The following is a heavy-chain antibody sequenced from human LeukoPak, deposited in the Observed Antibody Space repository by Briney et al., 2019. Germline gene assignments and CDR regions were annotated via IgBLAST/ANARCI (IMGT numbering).Heavy chain of an antibody. CDR1: GYTFTGYY. Sequence: ASVKVSCKASGYTFTGYYMHWVRQAPGQGVEWMGWTNPNSGGTKYAQKFQGRVTMTRDTSISTAYMELSRLRSDDTAVYYCAREGPNNWFDPWGQGTLVTVSS. V-gene: IGHV1-2*02. CDR3: AREGPNNWFDP. CDR2: TNPNSGGT. J-gene: IGHJ5*02.